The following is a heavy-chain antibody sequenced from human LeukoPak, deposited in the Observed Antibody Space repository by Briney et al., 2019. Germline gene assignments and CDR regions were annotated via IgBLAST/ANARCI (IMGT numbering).Heavy chain of an antibody. V-gene: IGHV1-69*05. CDR1: GGTFSSYA. J-gene: IGHJ4*02. CDR2: IIPIFGTA. Sequence: GASVKVSCKASGGTFSSYAISWVRQAPGQGLEWMGGIIPIFGTANYAQKFQGGVTITTDESTSTAYMELSSLRSEDTAVYYCARSAGIYQIEFDYWGQGTLVTVSS. D-gene: IGHD5-12*01. CDR3: ARSAGIYQIEFDY.